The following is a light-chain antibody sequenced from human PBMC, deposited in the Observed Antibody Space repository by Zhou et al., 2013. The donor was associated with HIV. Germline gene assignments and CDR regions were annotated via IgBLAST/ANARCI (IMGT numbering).Light chain of an antibody. V-gene: IGKV3-20*01. CDR1: QSVSSGY. J-gene: IGKJ5*01. CDR3: QQYGSSPIT. CDR2: GAS. Sequence: EVLMTQSPVTLSVSPGGRATFSCRASQSVSSGYLAWYQQKPGQAPRLLIYGASSRATGISDRFSGSGSGTDFTLTISRLEPEDFAVYFCQQYGSSPITFGQGTRLEI.